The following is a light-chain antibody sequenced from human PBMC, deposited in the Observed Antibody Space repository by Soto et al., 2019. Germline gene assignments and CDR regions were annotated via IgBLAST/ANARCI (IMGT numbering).Light chain of an antibody. CDR3: QQRSNWPPGLT. Sequence: EIVLTQSPGTLSLSPGERATISCRATQSVSSYYLAWYQQKPGQAPRLLIYDAFNRATGIPGRFSGSASGADYTLTISSLEPEDFAVYYSQQRSNWPPGLTFGGGTRVEFK. V-gene: IGKV3-11*01. CDR2: DAF. CDR1: QSVSSY. J-gene: IGKJ4*01.